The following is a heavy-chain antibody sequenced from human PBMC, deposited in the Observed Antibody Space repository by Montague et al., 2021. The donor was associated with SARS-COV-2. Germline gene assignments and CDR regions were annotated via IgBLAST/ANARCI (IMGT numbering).Heavy chain of an antibody. CDR3: ARGPAINIIVVVITDIRVDP. CDR2: INHSGST. Sequence: SETLSLTCAVSGGSFSGYYWSWIRQPPGKGLEWIGEINHSGSTNYNPSLKSRVTTSVDTSKNQFSLKLSSVTAADTAVYYCARGPAINIIVVVITDIRVDPWGQGTLVTVAS. V-gene: IGHV4-34*01. CDR1: GGSFSGYY. D-gene: IGHD3-22*01. J-gene: IGHJ5*02.